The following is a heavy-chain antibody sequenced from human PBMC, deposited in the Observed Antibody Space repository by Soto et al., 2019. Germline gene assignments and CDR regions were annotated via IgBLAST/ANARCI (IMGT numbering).Heavy chain of an antibody. CDR1: GGYFRGYY. CDR2: INHSGST. V-gene: IGHV4-34*01. Sequence: SETLSLTCAVYGGYFRGYYWSWIRQTPGKGLEWVGVINHSGSTNYHPTLKSRVTISVDTSKNQFSRKLSSVTAADTTIYCWAREEWLRLNGFNYWGQGTLVTVSS. CDR3: AREEWLRLNGFNY. D-gene: IGHD5-12*01. J-gene: IGHJ4*02.